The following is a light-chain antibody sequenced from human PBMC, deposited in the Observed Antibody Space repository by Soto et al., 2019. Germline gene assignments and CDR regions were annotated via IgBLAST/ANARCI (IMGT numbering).Light chain of an antibody. CDR1: QTVSSY. CDR2: DAS. J-gene: IGKJ4*01. V-gene: IGKV3-11*01. CDR3: QQRSSWPIT. Sequence: EIVLTQSPATLSLSPGERATLSRRASQTVSSYLAWYQQKAGQAPRPLIYDASNRAPGIPARFSGSGSGTDFTLTISSLEPEDFAVYYCQQRSSWPITFGGGTKVDIK.